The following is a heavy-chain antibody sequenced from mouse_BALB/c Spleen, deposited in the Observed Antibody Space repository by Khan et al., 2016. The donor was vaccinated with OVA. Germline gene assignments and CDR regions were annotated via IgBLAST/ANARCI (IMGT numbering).Heavy chain of an antibody. CDR3: VRRGNYYGSFYWYFDV. D-gene: IGHD1-1*01. CDR1: GFSLTSSD. J-gene: IGHJ1*01. V-gene: IGHV2-9-2*01. Sequence: QVQLKESGPGLVAPSQSLSITCTVSGFSLTSSDISWIRQPPGTGLEWLGVIWTGGGTNYNSAFMSRLSISKDNSKSKVFLKMNSLQNDDTAMYYCVRRGNYYGSFYWYFDVWGAGTTVTVSS. CDR2: IWTGGGT.